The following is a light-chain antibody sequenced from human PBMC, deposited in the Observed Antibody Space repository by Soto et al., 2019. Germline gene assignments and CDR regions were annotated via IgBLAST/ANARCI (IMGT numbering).Light chain of an antibody. V-gene: IGKV3-15*01. CDR3: QQYNDWPQT. CDR2: GAF. J-gene: IGKJ1*01. Sequence: EIVMPQSPATLSVSPGERATLSWRATQSLSSNLAWYQWRPGQAPRLLIYGAFTRATGLPARFSGSASGTEFTLTISSLQSEDFALYYCQQYNDWPQTFGQGTKVDIK. CDR1: QSLSSN.